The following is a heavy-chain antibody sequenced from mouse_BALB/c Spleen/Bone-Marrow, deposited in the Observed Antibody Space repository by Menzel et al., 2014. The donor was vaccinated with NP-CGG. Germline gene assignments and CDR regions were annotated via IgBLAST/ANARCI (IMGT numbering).Heavy chain of an antibody. CDR2: IWGDGST. D-gene: IGHD2-10*02. V-gene: IGHV2-6-7*01. Sequence: QVQLQQSGPGLVAPSQSLSITCTVSGFSLTGYGVNWVRQPPGKGLEWLGMIWGDGSTDYNSALKSRLSISKDNSKSQVFLKMNSLQTDDTARYYCAREGPYGIYAMDYWGQGTSVTVSS. CDR1: GFSLTGYG. CDR3: AREGPYGIYAMDY. J-gene: IGHJ4*01.